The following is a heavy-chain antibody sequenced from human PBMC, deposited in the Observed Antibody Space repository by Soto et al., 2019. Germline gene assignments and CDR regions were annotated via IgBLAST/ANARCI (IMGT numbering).Heavy chain of an antibody. Sequence: GGSLRLSCAASGFTFSSYAMSWVRQAQRKGMEWVSAISGSGSYTYYADSVKGRFTISRDSSKNTLYLQMNSLRAEDTAVYYCAKAIGVGLLLSQYAMDVWGQGTTVTVSS. CDR2: ISGSGSYT. V-gene: IGHV3-23*01. D-gene: IGHD2-15*01. CDR1: GFTFSSYA. J-gene: IGHJ6*02. CDR3: AKAIGVGLLLSQYAMDV.